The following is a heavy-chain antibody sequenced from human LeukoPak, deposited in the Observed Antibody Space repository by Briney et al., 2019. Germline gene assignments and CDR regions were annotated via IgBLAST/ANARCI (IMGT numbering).Heavy chain of an antibody. CDR1: GGSISSYY. Sequence: SETLSLTCTVSGGSISSYYWSWIRQPPGKGLEWIGYIYYSGNTNYNPSLKSRVTISVDTSKNQFSLKLSSVTAADTAVYYCARSGVPQRWGQGTLVTVSS. CDR2: IYYSGNT. V-gene: IGHV4-59*08. D-gene: IGHD7-27*01. J-gene: IGHJ4*02. CDR3: ARSGVPQR.